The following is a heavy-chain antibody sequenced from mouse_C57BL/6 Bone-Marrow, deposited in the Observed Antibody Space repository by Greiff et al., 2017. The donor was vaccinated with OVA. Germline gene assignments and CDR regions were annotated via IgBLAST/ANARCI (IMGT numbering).Heavy chain of an antibody. CDR2: IWSGGGK. V-gene: IGHV2-5*01. Sequence: QVQLKQSGPGLVQPSQRLSITCTVSGFSLTSYGVHWVRQCPGQGLEWLGVIWSGGGKDYNAAFMSRLSITKDNSKSQIFFKMNSLQAYDTAIYYCAATAYWGQGTLVTVSA. CDR1: GFSLTSYG. D-gene: IGHD6-1*01. J-gene: IGHJ3*01. CDR3: AATAY.